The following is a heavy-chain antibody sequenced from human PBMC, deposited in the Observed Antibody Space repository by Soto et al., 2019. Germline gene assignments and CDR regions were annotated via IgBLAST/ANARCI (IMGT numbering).Heavy chain of an antibody. Sequence: SETLSLTCTVSGGSISSYYWSWIRQPPGKGLEWIGYIYYSGSTNYNPSLKSRVTLSVDTSKNQFSLKLSSVTAADTAVYYCAICENYGPGLNWFVPWGQGTLVTVS. V-gene: IGHV4-59*01. CDR1: GGSISSYY. D-gene: IGHD3-10*01. CDR3: AICENYGPGLNWFVP. CDR2: IYYSGST. J-gene: IGHJ5*02.